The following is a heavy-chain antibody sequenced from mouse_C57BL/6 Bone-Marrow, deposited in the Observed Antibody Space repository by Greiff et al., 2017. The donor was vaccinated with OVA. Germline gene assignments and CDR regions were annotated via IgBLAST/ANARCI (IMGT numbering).Heavy chain of an antibody. V-gene: IGHV1-31*01. D-gene: IGHD3-2*02. CDR1: GYSFTGYY. CDR3: ARGTAQAPFAY. Sequence: EVHLVESGPELVKPGASVKISCKASGYSFTGYYMHWVKQSHGNILDWIGYIYPYNGVSSYNQKFKGKATLTVDKSSSTAYMELRSLTSEDSAVYYCARGTAQAPFAYWGQGTLVTVSA. CDR2: IYPYNGVS. J-gene: IGHJ3*01.